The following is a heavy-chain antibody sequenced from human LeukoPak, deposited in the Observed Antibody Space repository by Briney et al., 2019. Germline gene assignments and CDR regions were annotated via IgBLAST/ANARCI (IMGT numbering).Heavy chain of an antibody. CDR3: ARVYYSGSYDYWYFDL. V-gene: IGHV4-59*01. CDR1: GGSFSDYY. D-gene: IGHD6-13*01. J-gene: IGHJ2*01. Sequence: SETLSLTCGVYGGSFSDYYWSWIRQPPGKGLEWIGYIYYSGGTNYNPSLKSRVTISVGTSKNLFSLKLGSATAADTAVYYCARVYYSGSYDYWYFDLWGRGTLVTVSS. CDR2: IYYSGGT.